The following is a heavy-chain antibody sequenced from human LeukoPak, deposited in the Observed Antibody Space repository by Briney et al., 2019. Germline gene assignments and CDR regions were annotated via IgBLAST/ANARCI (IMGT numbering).Heavy chain of an antibody. CDR2: IIPIFGTA. Sequence: SVKVSCKASGGTFSSYAISWVRQAPGQGLEWMGGIIPIFGTANYAQKFQGRITITADESTSTAYMELSSLRSEDTAVYYCARDRVYNWNYGGSTDWGQGTLVTVSS. CDR3: ARDRVYNWNYGGSTD. CDR1: GGTFSSYA. D-gene: IGHD1-7*01. J-gene: IGHJ4*02. V-gene: IGHV1-69*13.